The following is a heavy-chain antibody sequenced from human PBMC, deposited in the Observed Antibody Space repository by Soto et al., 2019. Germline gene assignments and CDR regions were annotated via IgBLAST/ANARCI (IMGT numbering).Heavy chain of an antibody. CDR1: GFTVSNNY. Sequence: EVQLVESGGGLIQPGGSLRLSCAVSGFTVSNNYMSWVRQAPGKGLEGVSVIYSGGYTAYGDSVKGRFTISRDNSKNTLSPQIKAQGAAAAPVYSGGTRPGGGGYWGQGTLVTISS. CDR3: GTRPGGGGY. V-gene: IGHV3-53*01. CDR2: IYSGGYT. D-gene: IGHD3-10*01. J-gene: IGHJ4*02.